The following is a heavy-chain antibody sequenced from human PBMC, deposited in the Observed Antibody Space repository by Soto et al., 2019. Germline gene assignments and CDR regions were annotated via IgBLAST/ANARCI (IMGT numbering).Heavy chain of an antibody. J-gene: IGHJ4*02. CDR3: AKVNYDYVWGSLYYFDY. CDR2: ISGSGGST. CDR1: GFTFSSYA. V-gene: IGHV3-23*01. Sequence: GGSLRLSCAASGFTFSSYAMSWVRQAPGKGLEWVSAISGSGGSTYYADPVKGRFTISRDNSKNTLYLQMNSLRAEDTAVYYCAKVNYDYVWGSLYYFDYWGQGTLVTVS. D-gene: IGHD3-16*01.